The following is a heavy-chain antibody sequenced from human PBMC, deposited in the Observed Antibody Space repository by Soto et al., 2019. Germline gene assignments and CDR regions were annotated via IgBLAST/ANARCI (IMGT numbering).Heavy chain of an antibody. V-gene: IGHV1-18*01. CDR1: GYTFSNYG. CDR2: ISAYNGNT. Sequence: QVQLVQSGAEVGKPGASVKVSCQASGYTFSNYGISWVRQAPGQGLEWMAWISAYNGNTNYAQKLQGRVTMTTDTSTSTAYMELRSLRFDDTAVYYCARDRGKVIVGASADYWGQGTLVTVSS. CDR3: ARDRGKVIVGASADY. D-gene: IGHD1-26*01. J-gene: IGHJ4*02.